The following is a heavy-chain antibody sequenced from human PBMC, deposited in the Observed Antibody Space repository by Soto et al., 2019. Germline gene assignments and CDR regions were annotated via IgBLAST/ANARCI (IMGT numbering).Heavy chain of an antibody. V-gene: IGHV1-69*02. CDR3: ARAPEYCRSASCYYTYFDY. D-gene: IGHD2-2*01. Sequence: QVQLVQSGAEVKKPGSSVKVSCKASGGTFSSYTISWVRQAPGQGLEWMGRIIPILGIANYAQKFQGRVTITADKSTSTAYMELSSLRSEDTAVYYCARAPEYCRSASCYYTYFDYWGQGTLVTVSS. CDR2: IIPILGIA. CDR1: GGTFSSYT. J-gene: IGHJ4*02.